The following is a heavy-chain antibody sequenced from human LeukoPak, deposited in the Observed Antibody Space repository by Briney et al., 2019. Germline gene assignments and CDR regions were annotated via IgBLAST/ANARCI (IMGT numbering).Heavy chain of an antibody. J-gene: IGHJ4*02. CDR3: AKEGPEDSSSWNYFDY. CDR1: GFTYSSYG. V-gene: IGHV3-30*18. CDR2: IPYDGSNK. Sequence: GGSLRLSCAASGFTYSSYGMHWVRQAPGKGLEWVAVIPYDGSNKYYADSVKGRFTISRDNSKNTLYLQMNSLRAEDTAVYYCAKEGPEDSSSWNYFDYWGQGTLVTVSS. D-gene: IGHD6-13*01.